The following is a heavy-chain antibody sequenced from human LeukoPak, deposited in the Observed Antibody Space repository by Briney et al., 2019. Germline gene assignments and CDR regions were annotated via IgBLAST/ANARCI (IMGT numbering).Heavy chain of an antibody. V-gene: IGHV4-39*01. CDR1: GGSISSSSYY. CDR3: ARRTAVAGTSHWFDP. CDR2: IYYSGST. Sequence: SETLSLTCTVSGGSISSSSYYWGWIRQPPGKGLEWIGSIYYSGSTYYNPSLKSRVTISVGTSKNQFSLKLSSVTAADTAVYYCARRTAVAGTSHWFDPWGQGTLVTVSS. J-gene: IGHJ5*02. D-gene: IGHD6-19*01.